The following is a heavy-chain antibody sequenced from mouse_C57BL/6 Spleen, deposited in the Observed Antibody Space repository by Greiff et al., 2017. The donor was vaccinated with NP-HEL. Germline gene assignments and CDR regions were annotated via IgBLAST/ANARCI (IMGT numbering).Heavy chain of an antibody. CDR3: AREGLLYYAMDY. CDR1: GYTFTSYW. CDR2: IDPSDSYT. V-gene: IGHV1-59*01. Sequence: QVQLKQPGAELVRPGTSVKLSCKASGYTFTSYWMHWVKQRPGQGLEWIGVIDPSDSYTNYNQKFKGKATLTVDTSSSTAYMQLSSLTSEDSAVYYCAREGLLYYAMDYWGQGTSVTVSS. J-gene: IGHJ4*01. D-gene: IGHD2-1*01.